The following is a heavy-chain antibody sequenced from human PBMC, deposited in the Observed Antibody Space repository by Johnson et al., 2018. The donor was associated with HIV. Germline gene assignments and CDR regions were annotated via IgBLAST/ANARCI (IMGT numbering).Heavy chain of an antibody. J-gene: IGHJ3*02. CDR3: AKDVGNYWPNAFDI. Sequence: QVQLVESGGGVVRPGRSLRLSCAASGFTFSSFTMHWVRQAPGKGLEWVANIKQDGSDKYYADSVKGRVTISRDDSKNTLYLRLNSLRPEDSAVYYCAKDVGNYWPNAFDIWGQGTTVTVSS. CDR2: IKQDGSDK. CDR1: GFTFSSFT. D-gene: IGHD3-22*01. V-gene: IGHV3-30*04.